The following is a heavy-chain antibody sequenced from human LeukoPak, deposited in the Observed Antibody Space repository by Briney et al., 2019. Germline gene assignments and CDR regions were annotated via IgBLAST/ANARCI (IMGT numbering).Heavy chain of an antibody. Sequence: SETLSLTCTVSGYSISSGYYWGWIRQPPGKGLEWIGSIYHSGGTYYNPSLKSRVTISVDTSKNQFSLKLSSVTAADTAVYYCARGISDPWGQGTLVTVSS. CDR1: GYSISSGYY. V-gene: IGHV4-38-2*02. CDR3: ARGISDP. CDR2: IYHSGGT. J-gene: IGHJ5*02. D-gene: IGHD3-10*01.